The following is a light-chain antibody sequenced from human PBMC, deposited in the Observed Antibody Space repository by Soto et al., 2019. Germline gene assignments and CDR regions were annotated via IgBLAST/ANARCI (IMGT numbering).Light chain of an antibody. CDR3: QQYGSSLFT. V-gene: IGKV3-20*01. J-gene: IGKJ3*01. Sequence: EIVLTQSPGTLSLSPGERATLSCRASQSVSSSYLAWYQQKPGQAPRLLLYGASSRATGITDRFSGSGSGTDVTLTISRLEPEDFAVYYCQQYGSSLFTFGPGTKVDIK. CDR2: GAS. CDR1: QSVSSSY.